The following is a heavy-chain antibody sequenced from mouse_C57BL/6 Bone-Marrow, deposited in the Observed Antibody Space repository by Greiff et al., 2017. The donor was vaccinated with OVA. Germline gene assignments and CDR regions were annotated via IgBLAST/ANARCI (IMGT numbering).Heavy chain of an antibody. CDR1: GFTFSSYA. CDR3: ARSIYYGYDWYFDV. V-gene: IGHV5-4*01. CDR2: ISDGGSYT. Sequence: EVQRVESGGGLVKPGGSLKLSCAASGFTFSSYAMSWVRQTPEKRLEWVATISDGGSYTSYPDNVKGRFTISRDHAKNNLYLQMSQLKSEDTAMVYCARSIYYGYDWYFDVWGTGTTVTVSS. D-gene: IGHD2-2*01. J-gene: IGHJ1*03.